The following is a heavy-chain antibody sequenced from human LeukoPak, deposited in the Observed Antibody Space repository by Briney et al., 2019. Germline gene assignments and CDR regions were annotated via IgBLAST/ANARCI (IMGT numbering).Heavy chain of an antibody. CDR3: ARLPPYGSGITWFDP. D-gene: IGHD3-10*01. J-gene: IGHJ5*02. CDR1: GGSISSYY. Sequence: SETLSLTCTVSGGSISSYYWSWIRQPPGKGLEWIGYIYTSGSTNYNPSLKSRVTISVDTSKNQFSLKLSSVTAADTAMYYCARLPPYGSGITWFDPWGQGTLVTVSS. CDR2: IYTSGST. V-gene: IGHV4-4*09.